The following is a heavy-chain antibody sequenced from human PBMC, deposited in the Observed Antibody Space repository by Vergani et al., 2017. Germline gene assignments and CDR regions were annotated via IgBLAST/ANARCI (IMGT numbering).Heavy chain of an antibody. CDR3: ASDLVDCSGGSGYSKYYFDY. CDR1: GSYISSQY. Sequence: QVQLQESGPGLVKPSETLYLTCTVSGSYISSQYWRWIRQPPGKGLEWIGYNYYSGSTNYNPSLKSRVTISVDTSKHQFSLKLSTVTAADTAVYYCASDLVDCSGGSGYSKYYFDYWGQGTLVTVSS. J-gene: IGHJ4*02. D-gene: IGHD2-15*01. V-gene: IGHV4-59*11. CDR2: NYYSGST.